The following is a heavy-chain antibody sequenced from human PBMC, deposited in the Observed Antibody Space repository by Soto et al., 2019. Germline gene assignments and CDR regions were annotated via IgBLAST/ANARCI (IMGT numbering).Heavy chain of an antibody. CDR2: ISTYNGDA. CDR3: AREGPRPYYYYGMDV. D-gene: IGHD6-6*01. CDR1: GYTFSTSG. Sequence: QAQLEQSGAEVKKPGASVKVSCKSSGYTFSTSGISWVRQAHGQGLEWMGWISTYNGDANYAQRFQGRVTMTTDTSTRTTFMELRSLRSDDTAVYYCAREGPRPYYYYGMDVWGQGTTVTVSS. V-gene: IGHV1-18*01. J-gene: IGHJ6*02.